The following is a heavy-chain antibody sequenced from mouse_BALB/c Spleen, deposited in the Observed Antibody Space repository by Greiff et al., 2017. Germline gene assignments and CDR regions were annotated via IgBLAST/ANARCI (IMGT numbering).Heavy chain of an antibody. CDR3: ARLALGYYAMDY. CDR2: ISSGGSYT. CDR1: GFTFSSYA. Sequence: EVHLVESGGGLVKPGGSLKLSCAASGFTFSSYAMSWVRQSPEKRLEWVAEISSGGSYTYYPDTVTGRFTISRDNAKNTPYLEMSSLRSEDTAMYYCARLALGYYAMDYWGQGTSVTVSS. J-gene: IGHJ4*01. V-gene: IGHV5-9-4*01. D-gene: IGHD4-1*01.